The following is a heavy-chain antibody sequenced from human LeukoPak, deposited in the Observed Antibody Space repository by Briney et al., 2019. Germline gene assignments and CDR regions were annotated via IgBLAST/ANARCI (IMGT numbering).Heavy chain of an antibody. Sequence: PGGSLRLSCAASGFTFSSYAMSWVRQAPGKGLEWVSAISGSGGGTYYADSVKGRFTISRDNSKNTLYLQMNSLRAEDTAVYYCAKGNAITDSNYFDYWGQGTLVTVSS. CDR2: ISGSGGGT. J-gene: IGHJ4*02. D-gene: IGHD3-16*01. CDR1: GFTFSSYA. CDR3: AKGNAITDSNYFDY. V-gene: IGHV3-23*01.